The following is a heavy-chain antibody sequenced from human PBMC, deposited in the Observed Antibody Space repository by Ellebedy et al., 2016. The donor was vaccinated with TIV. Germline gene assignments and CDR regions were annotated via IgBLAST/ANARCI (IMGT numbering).Heavy chain of an antibody. D-gene: IGHD6-6*01. CDR2: ISAYNGNT. Sequence: AASVKVSCMASGYSFTSYGISWVRQAPGQGFEWMGWISAYNGNTNYIEKLQGSVTMTTDTSTSKVYMELRSLKSDDTAVYYCARDTSIGYSSTWWDKADYYYMDVWGKGTTVTVSS. J-gene: IGHJ6*03. V-gene: IGHV1-18*01. CDR1: GYSFTSYG. CDR3: ARDTSIGYSSTWWDKADYYYMDV.